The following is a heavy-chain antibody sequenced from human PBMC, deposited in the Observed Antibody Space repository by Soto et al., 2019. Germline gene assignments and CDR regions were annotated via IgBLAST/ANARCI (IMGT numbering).Heavy chain of an antibody. V-gene: IGHV3-73*01. CDR1: GFTFSGSA. D-gene: IGHD3-10*01. CDR2: IRSKANSYAT. J-gene: IGHJ5*02. Sequence: EVQLVESGGGLVQPGGSLKLSCAASGFTFSGSAMHWVRQASGKGLEWVGRIRSKANSYATAYAASVKGRFTISRDDSKHTAYLQMNSLKTEDTAVYYCTRYSYGAGTSWFDPWGQGTLVTVSS. CDR3: TRYSYGAGTSWFDP.